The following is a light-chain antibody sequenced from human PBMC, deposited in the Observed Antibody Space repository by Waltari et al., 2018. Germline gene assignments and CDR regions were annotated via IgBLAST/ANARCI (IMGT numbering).Light chain of an antibody. Sequence: EIVVTQSPATLSVSPGERASLSCRASQSVSNSAWYQQKPGQAPRLLISGVSTRATGIPARFSGSGSGTDFTLTISSLQSEDFAVYFCQQYNNWPFTFGQGTKLEIK. CDR2: GVS. V-gene: IGKV3-15*01. CDR1: QSVSN. CDR3: QQYNNWPFT. J-gene: IGKJ2*01.